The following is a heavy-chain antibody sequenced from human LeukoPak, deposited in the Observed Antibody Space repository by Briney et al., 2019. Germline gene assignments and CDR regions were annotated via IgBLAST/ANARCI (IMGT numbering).Heavy chain of an antibody. D-gene: IGHD3-22*01. Sequence: GASVKVSCKASGYTFTGYYMHWVRQAPGQGLEWMGWMNPNSGNTGYAQKFQGRVTMTRNTSISTAYMELSSLRSEDTAVYYCARGNPSGYYDSSGYYPTRYWGQGTLVTVSS. CDR2: MNPNSGNT. CDR1: GYTFTGYY. V-gene: IGHV1-8*02. J-gene: IGHJ4*02. CDR3: ARGNPSGYYDSSGYYPTRY.